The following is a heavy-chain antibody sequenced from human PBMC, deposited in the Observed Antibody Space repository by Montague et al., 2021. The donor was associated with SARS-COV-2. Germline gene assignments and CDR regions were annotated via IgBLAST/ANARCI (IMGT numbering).Heavy chain of an antibody. J-gene: IGHJ6*02. CDR1: GGSISSREW. V-gene: IGHV4-4*02. D-gene: IGHD3-3*01. Sequence: SETLSLTCAVSGGSISSREWWSWVRQPPWKGLEWIGEIHQSESGXTNXNPSLKSRVTISIDQSKNYFSLNLTSMPAADPAVYYCGGTWVYFSPVDVWGQGTTVIVSS. CDR2: IHQSESGXT. CDR3: GGTWVYFSPVDV.